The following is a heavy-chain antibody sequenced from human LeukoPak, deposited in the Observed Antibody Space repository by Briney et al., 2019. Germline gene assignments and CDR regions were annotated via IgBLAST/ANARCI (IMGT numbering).Heavy chain of an antibody. CDR3: ARGPGIVGARDSDY. D-gene: IGHD1-26*01. J-gene: IGHJ4*02. V-gene: IGHV1-69*05. CDR1: GGTFSSYA. Sequence: ASVKVSCKASGGTFSSYAISWVRQAPGQGLEWMGRIIPIFGTANYAQKCQGRVTITTDESTSTAYMELSSLRSEDTAVYYCARGPGIVGARDSDYWGQGTLVTVSS. CDR2: IIPIFGTA.